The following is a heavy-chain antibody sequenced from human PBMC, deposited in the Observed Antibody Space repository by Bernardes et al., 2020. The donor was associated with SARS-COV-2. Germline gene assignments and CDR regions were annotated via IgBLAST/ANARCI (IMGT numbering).Heavy chain of an antibody. CDR3: ARGVGAPGRYYYYGRDV. J-gene: IGHJ6*02. Sequence: ASLKVSCKASGYTFTGYYMHWVRQAPGQGLEWKGWINPNSGGTNYAQKFQGRVTMTRDTSISTAYMGLSRLRSDDTAVYYCARGVGAPGRYYYYGRDVWGQGTTVTVSS. V-gene: IGHV1-2*02. CDR1: GYTFTGYY. CDR2: INPNSGGT. D-gene: IGHD6-6*01.